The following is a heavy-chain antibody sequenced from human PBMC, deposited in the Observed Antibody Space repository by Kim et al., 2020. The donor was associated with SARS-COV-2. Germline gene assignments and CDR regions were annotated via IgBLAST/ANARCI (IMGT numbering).Heavy chain of an antibody. CDR2: IYYSGSS. V-gene: IGHV4-39*01. CDR3: ARPGPHPCYYY. Sequence: SETLSLTCTVSGGSISSSSYYWVWLRQPPGKGLEWIVSIYYSGSSYSNPSLKSPVTLSVDTSKNQFSLNLRSVAAAAAAYYYCARPGPHPCYYYWCRG. D-gene: IGHD3-10*01. J-gene: IGHJ4*02. CDR1: GGSISSSSYY.